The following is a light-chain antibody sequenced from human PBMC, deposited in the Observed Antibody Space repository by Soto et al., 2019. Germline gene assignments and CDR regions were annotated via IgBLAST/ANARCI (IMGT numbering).Light chain of an antibody. CDR3: AAWDVSLVV. Sequence: QSVLTQPPSASGTPGQRDTISCSGSSSNIGTTTVIWYQQLPGAAPKLLIYSDNQRPSGVPDRFSGSKSGTSASLAISGLQSEDEADYYCAAWDVSLVVFGGGTKLTVL. CDR1: SSNIGTTT. J-gene: IGLJ2*01. V-gene: IGLV1-44*01. CDR2: SDN.